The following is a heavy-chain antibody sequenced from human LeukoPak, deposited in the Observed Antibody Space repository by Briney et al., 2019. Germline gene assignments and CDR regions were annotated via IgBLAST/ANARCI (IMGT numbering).Heavy chain of an antibody. Sequence: GGSLRLSCAASGFTFSSYWMSWVRQAPGKGLEWVANIKQDGSEKYYVDSVKGRFTISRDNAENSLYLQMNSLRAEDTAVYYCARERITMVRRVTDTQCYFDYWGQGTLVTVSS. D-gene: IGHD3-10*01. CDR2: IKQDGSEK. V-gene: IGHV3-7*01. CDR3: ARERITMVRRVTDTQCYFDY. J-gene: IGHJ4*02. CDR1: GFTFSSYW.